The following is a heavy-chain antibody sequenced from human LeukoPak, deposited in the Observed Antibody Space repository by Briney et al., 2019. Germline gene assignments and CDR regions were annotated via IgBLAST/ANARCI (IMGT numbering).Heavy chain of an antibody. J-gene: IGHJ4*02. D-gene: IGHD3-22*01. Sequence: PGGSLRLSCAASGFTFSDYSMNWVRQAPGKGLEWVASVNTVSSYIYYADSMRGRFTTSRDNAKNSLFLQMNSLRAEDTAVYYCARLRRNSDRSDFFYYYDHWGQGTLVTVSS. CDR1: GFTFSDYS. V-gene: IGHV3-21*01. CDR3: ARLRRNSDRSDFFYYYDH. CDR2: VNTVSSYI.